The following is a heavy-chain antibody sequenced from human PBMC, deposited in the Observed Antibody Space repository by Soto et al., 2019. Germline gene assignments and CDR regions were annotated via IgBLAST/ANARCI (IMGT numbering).Heavy chain of an antibody. J-gene: IGHJ5*02. V-gene: IGHV3-7*03. CDR3: ARVSMVYTTWSFDP. Sequence: GGSLRLSCAGSGFTFSMYWMSWVRQAPGKGLEWVSNIREDGADKYYVDSVKGRFTISRDNAKNSLYLQMDRLRAEDTAVYYCARVSMVYTTWSFDPWGQATLVTVPS. CDR1: GFTFSMYW. D-gene: IGHD2-2*02. CDR2: IREDGADK.